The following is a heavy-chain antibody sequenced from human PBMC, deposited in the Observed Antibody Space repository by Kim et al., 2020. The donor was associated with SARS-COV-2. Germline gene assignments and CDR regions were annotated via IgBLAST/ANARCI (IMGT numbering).Heavy chain of an antibody. CDR3: TRDISAGYSSSWRAFDI. J-gene: IGHJ3*02. V-gene: IGHV3-49*03. CDR2: IRSKAYGGTT. CDR1: GFTFGDYA. D-gene: IGHD6-13*01. Sequence: GGSLRLSCTASGFTFGDYAMSWFRQAPGKGLEWVGFIRSKAYGGTTEYAASVKGRFTISRDDSKSIAYLQMNSLKTEDTAVYYCTRDISAGYSSSWRAFDIWGQGTMVTVSS.